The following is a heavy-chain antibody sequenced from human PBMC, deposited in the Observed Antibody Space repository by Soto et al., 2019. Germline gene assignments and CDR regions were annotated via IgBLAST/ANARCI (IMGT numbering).Heavy chain of an antibody. V-gene: IGHV4-4*02. Sequence: QVQLQESGPGLVKPSGTLSLTCAVSGGSVSNSNWWSWVRQSPGKGLEWMGEIYHSGSAHYNPSLKSRARISLDKSKNQFSLRLTSVTAADTAVYYCARVPGVVVSADDAFDIWGPGTRVIVSS. D-gene: IGHD2-21*02. CDR1: GGSVSNSNW. J-gene: IGHJ3*02. CDR2: IYHSGSA. CDR3: ARVPGVVVSADDAFDI.